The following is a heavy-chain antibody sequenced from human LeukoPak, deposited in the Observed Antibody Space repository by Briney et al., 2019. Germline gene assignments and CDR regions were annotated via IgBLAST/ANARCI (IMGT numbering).Heavy chain of an antibody. Sequence: GGSLRLSCAASGFTFSDYNMRWIRQAPGKGLEWVSSISRSGSTKYYADSVKGRFTISRDNAKNSLYLQMNSLRAEDTAVYYCARDITAVAVDAFDIWGQGTMVTVSS. J-gene: IGHJ3*02. D-gene: IGHD6-19*01. CDR2: ISRSGSTK. V-gene: IGHV3-11*04. CDR3: ARDITAVAVDAFDI. CDR1: GFTFSDYN.